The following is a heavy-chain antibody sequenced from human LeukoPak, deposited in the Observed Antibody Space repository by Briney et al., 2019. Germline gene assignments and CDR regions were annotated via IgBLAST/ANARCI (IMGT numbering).Heavy chain of an antibody. D-gene: IGHD6-19*01. Sequence: GGSLRLSCAASGFTFSNAWMSWVRQAPGKGLEWVGRIKSKTDGGTTDYAAPVKGRFTISRDDSKNTLYLQMNSLKTEDTAVYYCTTVMGQQWSGFDPWGQGTLVTVSS. CDR1: GFTFSNAW. J-gene: IGHJ5*02. V-gene: IGHV3-15*01. CDR2: IKSKTDGGTT. CDR3: TTVMGQQWSGFDP.